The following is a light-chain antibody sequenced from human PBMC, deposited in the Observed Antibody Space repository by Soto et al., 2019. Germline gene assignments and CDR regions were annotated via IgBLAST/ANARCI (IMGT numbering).Light chain of an antibody. CDR2: AAS. CDR1: QSVANN. Sequence: TELTQSPDTLSVSPGESATLSCRASQSVANNLAWCQQHPGQAPRLLIYAASERATDTPGRIRGSGYGKVFTLTFSTLQSKVFEVFYCPKNNNGPPWSFGKGTK. J-gene: IGKJ2*04. CDR3: PKNNNGPPWS. V-gene: IGKV3-15*01.